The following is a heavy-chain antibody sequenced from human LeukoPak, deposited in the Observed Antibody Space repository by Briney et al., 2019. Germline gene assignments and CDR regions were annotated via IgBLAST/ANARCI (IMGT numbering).Heavy chain of an antibody. CDR2: IISDWSST. Sequence: GGSLTLSCPASGFTFSSYWMHWVRQPPGRGLGWVSRIISDWSSTSDADSEKGRFTTSRDNAKNSLSLQLNSLRVEDTAVYYCARGHYDVLAASYKWTPDYWGQGTLVTVSS. J-gene: IGHJ4*02. CDR3: ARGHYDVLAASYKWTPDY. V-gene: IGHV3-74*01. D-gene: IGHD3-9*01. CDR1: GFTFSSYW.